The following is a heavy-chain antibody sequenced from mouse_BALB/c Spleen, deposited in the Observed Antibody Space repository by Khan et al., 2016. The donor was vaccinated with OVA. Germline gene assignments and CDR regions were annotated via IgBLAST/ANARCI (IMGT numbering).Heavy chain of an antibody. CDR1: GFTFSSFT. CDR3: ARSNYGTLAY. Sequence: EVELVESGGGLVKPGGSLKLSCAASGFTFSSFTMSWVRQTPEKRLEWVATISSGGDNTYYPDSVKGRSTITRDNAKNNLYLQMSSLRSEDTALYYCARSNYGTLAYWGQGTLVTVSA. CDR2: ISSGGDNT. D-gene: IGHD2-1*01. J-gene: IGHJ3*01. V-gene: IGHV5-9*03.